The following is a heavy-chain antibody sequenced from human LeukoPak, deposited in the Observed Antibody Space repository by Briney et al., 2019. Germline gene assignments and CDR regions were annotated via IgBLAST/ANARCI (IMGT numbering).Heavy chain of an antibody. Sequence: GASVKVSCKASGYTFNGYYMHWVRQAPGQGREWMGLINPSDGSTNYAQTFQGRVTLTRDMSTSTVYMKFSSLRSEDTAVYYCARSVTIFGVAPGGYWGQGTLVTVSS. CDR3: ARSVTIFGVAPGGY. V-gene: IGHV1-46*02. CDR2: INPSDGST. J-gene: IGHJ4*02. D-gene: IGHD3-3*01. CDR1: GYTFNGYY.